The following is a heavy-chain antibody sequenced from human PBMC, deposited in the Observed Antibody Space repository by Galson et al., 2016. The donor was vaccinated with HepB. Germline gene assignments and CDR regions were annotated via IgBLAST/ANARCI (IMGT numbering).Heavy chain of an antibody. Sequence: SLRLSCAASGFSFSSLWMSWVRQDPGRGLEWVAHINQDGSEKNYVDSVKGRFTISRDNSKNSLYLQMNSLRVEDTAVYYCAGKALGGQGTLVTVSS. V-gene: IGHV3-7*01. CDR1: GFSFSSLW. J-gene: IGHJ4*02. CDR3: AGKAL. CDR2: INQDGSEK.